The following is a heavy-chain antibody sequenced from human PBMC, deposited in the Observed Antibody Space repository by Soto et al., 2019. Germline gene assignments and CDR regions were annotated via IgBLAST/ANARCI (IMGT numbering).Heavy chain of an antibody. CDR3: ARGGWPIVLVPAAMYYYYYGMDV. J-gene: IGHJ6*02. D-gene: IGHD2-2*01. CDR2: MNPNSGNT. Sequence: ASAKVSCKASGYTLNSYAINWVRQATGQGSEWMGWMNPNSGNTGYAQKFQGRVTMTRNTSISTAYMELSSLRSEDTAVYYCARGGWPIVLVPAAMYYYYYGMDVWGQGTTVTVSS. V-gene: IGHV1-8*01. CDR1: GYTLNSYA.